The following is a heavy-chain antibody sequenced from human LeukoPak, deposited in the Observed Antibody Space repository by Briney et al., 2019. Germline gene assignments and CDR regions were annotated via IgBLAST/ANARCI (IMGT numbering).Heavy chain of an antibody. CDR1: GFTFSSYA. D-gene: IGHD1-26*01. Sequence: GGSLRLSCAASGFTFSSYAMHWVRQAPGKGLEYVSAISSNGGSTYYANSVKGRFTISRDNSKNTLYLQMGSLRAEDMAVYYCARSDSRSGSYDAFDIWGQGTMVTVSS. CDR3: ARSDSRSGSYDAFDI. J-gene: IGHJ3*02. V-gene: IGHV3-64*01. CDR2: ISSNGGST.